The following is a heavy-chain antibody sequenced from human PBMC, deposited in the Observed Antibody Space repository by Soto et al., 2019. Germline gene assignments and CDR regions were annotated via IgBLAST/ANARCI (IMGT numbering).Heavy chain of an antibody. CDR2: ISAYNGNT. CDR1: GYTFTSYG. Sequence: GASVKVSCKASGYTFTSYGISWVRQAPGQGLEWMGWISAYNGNTNYAQKLQGRVTMTTDTSTSTAYKELRSLRSDDTAVYYCARVGVSSSSSRGPTYYYGMDVWGQGTTVTVSS. D-gene: IGHD6-6*01. CDR3: ARVGVSSSSSRGPTYYYGMDV. J-gene: IGHJ6*02. V-gene: IGHV1-18*01.